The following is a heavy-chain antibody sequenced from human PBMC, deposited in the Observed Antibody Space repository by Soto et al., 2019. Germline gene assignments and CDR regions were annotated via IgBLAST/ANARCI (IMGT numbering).Heavy chain of an antibody. V-gene: IGHV1-58*01. J-gene: IGHJ5*02. CDR3: ASISGSYPANNNWFDP. CDR1: GFTFTSSA. CDR2: IVVGSGNT. D-gene: IGHD1-26*01. Sequence: SVKVSCKASGFTFTSSAVQWVRQARGQRLEWIGWIVVGSGNTNYAQKFQDRVTITRDMSISTAYMELSRLRSEDTAVYYCASISGSYPANNNWFDPWRQGTLVTVYS.